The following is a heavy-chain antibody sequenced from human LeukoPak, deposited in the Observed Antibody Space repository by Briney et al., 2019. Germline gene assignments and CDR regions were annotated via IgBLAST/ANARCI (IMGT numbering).Heavy chain of an antibody. CDR3: VRGPYGSGISNWFDP. D-gene: IGHD3-10*01. Sequence: SETLSLTCAVYGGSFSGYYWSWIRQPPGKGLEWIGEINHSGSTNYNPSLKSQITISLDTSKSQFSLKLSSVTAADTAVYYCVRGPYGSGISNWFDPWGQGTQVIVSS. CDR2: INHSGST. J-gene: IGHJ5*02. V-gene: IGHV4-34*01. CDR1: GGSFSGYY.